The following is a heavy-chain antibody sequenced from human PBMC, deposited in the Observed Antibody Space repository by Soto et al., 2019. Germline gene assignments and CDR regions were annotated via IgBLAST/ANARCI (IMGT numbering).Heavy chain of an antibody. J-gene: IGHJ4*02. Sequence: EVQLLESGGGLVQPGGSLRLSCAASGFTFSSYAMSWVRQAPGKGLEWVSAISGSGGSTYYADSVKGQFTISRDNSKNTLYLQMNSLRAEDTAVYYCTKVEMGQLLLYWGQGTLVTVSS. CDR2: ISGSGGST. CDR1: GFTFSSYA. V-gene: IGHV3-23*01. CDR3: TKVEMGQLLLY. D-gene: IGHD2-2*01.